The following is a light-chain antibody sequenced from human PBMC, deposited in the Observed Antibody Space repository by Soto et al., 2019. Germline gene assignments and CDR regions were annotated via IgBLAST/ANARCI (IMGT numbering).Light chain of an antibody. J-gene: IGKJ2*01. Sequence: AIQMTQSPSSFSASVGDRVTITCRASQGIDTYLAWYQQKPGKAPRLLMYATSVLDSGVPSRFSGSGSGTDYTLTISALQSEDFATYYCQQYYAHPPTFGQGTKRDMK. CDR3: QQYYAHPPT. CDR1: QGIDTY. V-gene: IGKV1-8*01. CDR2: ATS.